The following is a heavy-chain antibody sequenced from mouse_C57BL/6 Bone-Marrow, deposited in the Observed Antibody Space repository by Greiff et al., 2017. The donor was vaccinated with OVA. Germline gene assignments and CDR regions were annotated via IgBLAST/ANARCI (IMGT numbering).Heavy chain of an antibody. D-gene: IGHD4-1*01. Sequence: EVQVVESGEGLVKPGGSLKLSCAASGFTFSSYAMSWVRQTPEKRLEWVAYISSGGDYIYYADTVKGRFTISRDNARNTLYLQMSSLKSEDTAMYYCTRAPNWAYFDYWGQGTTLTVSS. CDR2: ISSGGDYI. V-gene: IGHV5-9-1*02. J-gene: IGHJ2*01. CDR1: GFTFSSYA. CDR3: TRAPNWAYFDY.